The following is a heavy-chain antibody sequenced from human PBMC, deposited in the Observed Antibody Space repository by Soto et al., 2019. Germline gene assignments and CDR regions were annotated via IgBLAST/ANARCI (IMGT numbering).Heavy chain of an antibody. D-gene: IGHD6-13*01. J-gene: IGHJ6*03. CDR1: GFTFSDYY. Sequence: GGSLRLSCAASGFTFSDYYMSWIRQAPGKGLEWISYISTTGSTISYADSVKGRFTISRDSAKNSLYLQMNSLRAEDTAVYYCARVGVAAGWDYYYYIDVWGKGTTVTVSS. V-gene: IGHV3-11*01. CDR2: ISTTGSTI. CDR3: ARVGVAAGWDYYYYIDV.